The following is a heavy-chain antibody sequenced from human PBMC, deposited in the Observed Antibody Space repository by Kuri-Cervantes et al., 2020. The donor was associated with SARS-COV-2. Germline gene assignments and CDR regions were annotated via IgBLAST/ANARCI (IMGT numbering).Heavy chain of an antibody. CDR3: ARDSA. V-gene: IGHV1-69*06. J-gene: IGHJ5*02. CDR2: IIPMFGKP. Sequence: SVKVSCKASGYTFTSYGISWVRQAPGQGLEWMGGIIPMFGKPNYAQKFQGKVTITADTSTNTTYMELRSLRSEDTAVYYCARDSAWGQGTPVTVSS. D-gene: IGHD1-26*01. CDR1: GYTFTSYG.